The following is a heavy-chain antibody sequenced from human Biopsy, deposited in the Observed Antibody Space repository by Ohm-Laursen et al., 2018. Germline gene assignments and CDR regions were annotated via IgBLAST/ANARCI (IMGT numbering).Heavy chain of an antibody. J-gene: IGHJ4*02. CDR1: GGSISRYY. CDR2: IYYSGST. D-gene: IGHD5-18*01. V-gene: IGHV4-59*08. Sequence: PSETLSLTWTVSGGSISRYYWSWIRQPPGKGLEWIGYIYYSGSTNYNPSLKSRVTISVDTSKNQFSLRLSSVTAADTAVYYCARHPTHRIQQIDYWGQGTLVTVSS. CDR3: ARHPTHRIQQIDY.